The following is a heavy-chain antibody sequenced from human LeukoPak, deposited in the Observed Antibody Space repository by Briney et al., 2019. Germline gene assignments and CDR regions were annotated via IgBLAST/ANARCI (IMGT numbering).Heavy chain of an antibody. CDR1: GFTFSGCG. J-gene: IGHJ4*02. D-gene: IGHD5-18*01. CDR3: AKDPYSSGSYFDY. CDR2: IWYDGRDK. Sequence: GGSLRLSCAASGFTFSGCGMHWVRQAPGKGLEWVAFIWYDGRDKYYVDSVKGRFTISRDNSKNTLYLQMNSLRAEDTAMYYCAKDPYSSGSYFDYWGQGTLVTVSS. V-gene: IGHV3-30*02.